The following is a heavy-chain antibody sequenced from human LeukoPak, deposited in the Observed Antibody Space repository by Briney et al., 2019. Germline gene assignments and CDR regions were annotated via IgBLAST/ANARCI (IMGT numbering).Heavy chain of an antibody. Sequence: EASVKVSCKASGGTFSSYAISWVRQAPGQGLEWMGWISAYNGNTNYAQKLQGRVTMTTDTSTSTAYMELRSLRSDDTAVYYCARDKDYGDYGDWGQGTLVTVSS. V-gene: IGHV1-18*01. CDR1: GGTFSSYA. J-gene: IGHJ4*02. D-gene: IGHD4-17*01. CDR2: ISAYNGNT. CDR3: ARDKDYGDYGD.